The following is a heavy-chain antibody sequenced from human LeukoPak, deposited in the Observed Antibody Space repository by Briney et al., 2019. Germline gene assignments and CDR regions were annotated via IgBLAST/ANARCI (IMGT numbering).Heavy chain of an antibody. D-gene: IGHD6-13*01. CDR2: IYHSGST. CDR1: GGSISSSNW. J-gene: IGHJ3*02. CDR3: ARDGGGGRQQLVKGAFDI. Sequence: PSETLSLTCAASGGSISSSNWWSWVRQPPGKGLEWIGEIYHSGSTNYNPSLKSRVTISVDKSKNQFSLKLSSVTAADTAVYYCARDGGGGRQQLVKGAFDIWGQGTMATVSS. V-gene: IGHV4-4*02.